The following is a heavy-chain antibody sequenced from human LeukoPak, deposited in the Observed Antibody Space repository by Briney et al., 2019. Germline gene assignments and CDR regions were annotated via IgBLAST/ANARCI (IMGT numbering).Heavy chain of an antibody. J-gene: IGHJ4*02. CDR2: IYTSGST. V-gene: IGHV4-4*07. D-gene: IGHD6-19*01. CDR1: GGSISSYY. Sequence: PSETLPLTCTVSGGSISSYYWSWIRQPAGKGLEWIGRIYTSGSTNYNPSLKSRVTMSVDTSKNQFSLKLSSVTAADTAVYYCAREGEYSSGWYYFDYWGQGTLVTVPS. CDR3: AREGEYSSGWYYFDY.